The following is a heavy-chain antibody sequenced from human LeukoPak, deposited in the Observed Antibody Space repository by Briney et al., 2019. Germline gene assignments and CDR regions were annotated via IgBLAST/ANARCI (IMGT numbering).Heavy chain of an antibody. CDR2: IYPRESP. CDR1: GGSISSYS. CDR3: ARGGSGTYYHY. J-gene: IGHJ4*02. V-gene: IGHV4-4*07. Sequence: SETLSLTCTVSGGSISSYSWSWLRQPAGKGVEWIGRIYPRESPNYNPSLKRRVTISVDTSKNQFSLKLSSVTAADTAVYYCARGGSGTYYHYWGQGTLVTVSS. D-gene: IGHD1-26*01.